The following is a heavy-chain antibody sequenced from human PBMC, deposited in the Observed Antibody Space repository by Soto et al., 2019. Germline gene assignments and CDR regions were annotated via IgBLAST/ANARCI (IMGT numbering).Heavy chain of an antibody. CDR2: INSGGSRA. CDR1: CITFTNAG. D-gene: IGHD5-12*01. Sequence: PGGSLILSCASSCITFTNAGMNLVRQAAWNGLEWVSLINSGGSRANYADSVKGRFTMSRDNSKNTLYMQMNSLRSEDAALYFCASVATRSYNWTGSWGQGTLVTVS. J-gene: IGHJ5*02. V-gene: IGHV3-74*01. CDR3: ASVATRSYNWTGS.